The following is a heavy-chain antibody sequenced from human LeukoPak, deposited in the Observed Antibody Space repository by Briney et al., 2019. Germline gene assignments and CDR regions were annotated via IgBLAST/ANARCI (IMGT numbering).Heavy chain of an antibody. V-gene: IGHV4-39*07. CDR1: GGSISSANYY. D-gene: IGHD2-2*01. J-gene: IGHJ6*03. CDR3: ARGDCSSTICYSPMDV. Sequence: SETLSLTCTVSGGSISSANYYWGWIRQPSGKGLEWIGSVYNSGSTYYNPSLTSRVTISVDTSKNQFSLKLSSVTAADTAVYYCARGDCSSTICYSPMDVWGKGTTVTVSS. CDR2: VYNSGST.